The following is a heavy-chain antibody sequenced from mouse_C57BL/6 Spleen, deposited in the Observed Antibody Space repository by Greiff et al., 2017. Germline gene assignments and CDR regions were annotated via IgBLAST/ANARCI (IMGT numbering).Heavy chain of an antibody. Sequence: QVQLQQPGAELVKPGASVKLSCKASGYTFTSYWMQWVKQRPGQGLEWIGEIDPSDSYTNYNQKFKGKVTLTVDTSYSTVYMQLSSLTSEDSAVYFCARKRVYGDYWDFDVWGTGTSVTVSS. J-gene: IGHJ1*03. V-gene: IGHV1-50*01. CDR2: IDPSDSYT. CDR1: GYTFTSYW. D-gene: IGHD2-13*01. CDR3: ARKRVYGDYWDFDV.